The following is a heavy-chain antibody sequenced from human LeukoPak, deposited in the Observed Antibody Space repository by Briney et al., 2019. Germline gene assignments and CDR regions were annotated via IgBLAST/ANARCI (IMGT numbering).Heavy chain of an antibody. CDR3: ASTGSLVRGVTDY. D-gene: IGHD3-10*02. V-gene: IGHV1-69*06. CDR1: GGTFSSYA. Sequence: SVKVSCKASGGTFSSYAISWVRQAPGQGLEWMGGIIPIFGTANYAQKFQGRVTITADKSTSTAYMELSSLRSEDTAVYYCASTGSLVRGVTDYWGQGTLVTVST. CDR2: IIPIFGTA. J-gene: IGHJ4*02.